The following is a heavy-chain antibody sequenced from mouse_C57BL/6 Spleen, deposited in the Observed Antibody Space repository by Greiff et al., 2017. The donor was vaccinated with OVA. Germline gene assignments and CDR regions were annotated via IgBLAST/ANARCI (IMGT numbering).Heavy chain of an antibody. J-gene: IGHJ4*01. CDR1: GFTFSDYG. Sequence: EVHLVESGGGLVKPGGSLKLSCAASGFTFSDYGMHWVRQAPEKGLEWVAYISSGSSTIYYADTVKGRFTISRDTAKNTLFLQMTSLRSEDTAMYYCARRDYGNSYYAMDYWGQGTSVTVSS. CDR3: ARRDYGNSYYAMDY. D-gene: IGHD1-1*01. CDR2: ISSGSSTI. V-gene: IGHV5-17*01.